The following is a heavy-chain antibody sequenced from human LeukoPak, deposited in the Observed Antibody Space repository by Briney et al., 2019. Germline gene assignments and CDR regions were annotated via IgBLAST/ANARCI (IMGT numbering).Heavy chain of an antibody. CDR2: IYTSGST. CDR3: ARDQQLSYCGGDCYPAN. CDR1: GGSISSGSYF. D-gene: IGHD2-21*02. V-gene: IGHV4-61*02. Sequence: PSQTLSLTCTVSGGSISSGSYFWSWTRQPAGKGLEWIGRIYTSGSTDYNPSLQSRVTMSVDTSKNQFSLKLSSVTAADTAVYYCARDQQLSYCGGDCYPANWGQGTLVTVSS. J-gene: IGHJ4*02.